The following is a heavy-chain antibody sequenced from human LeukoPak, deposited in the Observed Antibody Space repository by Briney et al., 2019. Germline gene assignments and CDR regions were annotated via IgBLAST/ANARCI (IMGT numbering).Heavy chain of an antibody. J-gene: IGHJ5*02. D-gene: IGHD3-10*01. CDR1: GYTLTSYG. CDR3: ARVSYYYGSGSHSAFDP. Sequence: GASVKVSCKASGYTLTSYGISWVRQAPGQGLEWMGWISAYNGNTNYAQKLQGRVTMTTDTSTSTAYMELRSLRSDDTAVYYCARVSYYYGSGSHSAFDPWGQGTLVTVSS. V-gene: IGHV1-18*01. CDR2: ISAYNGNT.